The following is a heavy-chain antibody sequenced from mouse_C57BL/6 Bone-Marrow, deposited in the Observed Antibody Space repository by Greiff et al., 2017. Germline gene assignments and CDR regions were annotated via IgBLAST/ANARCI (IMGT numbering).Heavy chain of an antibody. J-gene: IGHJ2*01. Sequence: EVQLVESGGGLVKPGGSLKLSCAASGFTFSSYAMSWVRQTPEKRLEWVATISDGGSYTYYPDNVKGRFTISRDNAKNNLYLQMSHLKSEGTAMYYCARDGSSSDYWGQGTTLTVSS. D-gene: IGHD1-1*01. CDR2: ISDGGSYT. CDR1: GFTFSSYA. CDR3: ARDGSSSDY. V-gene: IGHV5-4*01.